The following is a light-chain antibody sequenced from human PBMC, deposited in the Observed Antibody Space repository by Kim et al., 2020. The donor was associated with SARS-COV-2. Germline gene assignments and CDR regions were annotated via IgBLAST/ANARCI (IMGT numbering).Light chain of an antibody. CDR2: QDS. CDR1: KLGDKY. Sequence: SYELTQPPSVSVSPGQTASITCSGDKLGDKYACWYQQKPGQSPVLVIYQDSKWPSGIPERFSGSNSGNTATLTISGTQAMDEADYYCQAWDSSGVFGTGTKVTVL. CDR3: QAWDSSGV. V-gene: IGLV3-1*01. J-gene: IGLJ1*01.